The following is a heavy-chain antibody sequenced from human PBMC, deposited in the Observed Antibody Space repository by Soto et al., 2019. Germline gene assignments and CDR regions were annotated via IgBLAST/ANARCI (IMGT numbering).Heavy chain of an antibody. Sequence: GASVKVSCKASGYTFTSYGISWVRQAPGQGLEWMGWISGYNGNTKYAEKFQGRVTMTTDTSTSTAHMELRSLRSDDTAVYYCAREGQAPYYYYGMEGWGPGTAVTLSS. V-gene: IGHV1-18*01. CDR3: AREGQAPYYYYGMEG. CDR2: ISGYNGNT. J-gene: IGHJ6*02. CDR1: GYTFTSYG.